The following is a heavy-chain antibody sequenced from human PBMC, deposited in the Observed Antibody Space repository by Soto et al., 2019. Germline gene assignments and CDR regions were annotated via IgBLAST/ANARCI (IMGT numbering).Heavy chain of an antibody. D-gene: IGHD1-26*01. CDR2: IYYSGST. J-gene: IGHJ6*02. CDR3: ARDRRYIVGSEYYCYGMDV. Sequence: NPSETLSLTCTVSGGSISSGGYYWNWIRQRPGKGLEWIGYIYYSGSTYYNPSLKSRVTISVDTSKNQFSLKLSSVTAADTAVYYFARDRRYIVGSEYYCYGMDVWGQGTTVTVSS. CDR1: GGSISSGGYY. V-gene: IGHV4-31*03.